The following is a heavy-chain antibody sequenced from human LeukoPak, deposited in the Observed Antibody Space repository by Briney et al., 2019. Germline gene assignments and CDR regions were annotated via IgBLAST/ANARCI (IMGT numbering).Heavy chain of an antibody. V-gene: IGHV4-59*11. CDR1: GGSISSQY. Sequence: SETLSLTCTVSGGSISSQYWSWIRQPPGKGLEWIGYIYYSGSTNYNPSLKSRVTISVDTSKNQFSLKLSSVTAADTAVYYCARGPCSNGVCYIFPFDYWGQGTLVTVSS. CDR3: ARGPCSNGVCYIFPFDY. J-gene: IGHJ4*02. CDR2: IYYSGST. D-gene: IGHD2-8*01.